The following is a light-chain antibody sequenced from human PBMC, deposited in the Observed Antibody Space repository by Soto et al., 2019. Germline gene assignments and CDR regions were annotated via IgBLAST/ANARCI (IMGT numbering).Light chain of an antibody. CDR3: SSYTSSSSTLKV. Sequence: QSALTQPASVSGSPGQSITISCTGTSSDVGGYNYVSWYQQDPGKAPKLMIYEVSNRPSGVSNRFSGSKSGNTASLTISGLQADDEADYYCSSYTSSSSTLKVFGTGTKVTAL. J-gene: IGLJ1*01. V-gene: IGLV2-14*01. CDR1: SSDVGGYNY. CDR2: EVS.